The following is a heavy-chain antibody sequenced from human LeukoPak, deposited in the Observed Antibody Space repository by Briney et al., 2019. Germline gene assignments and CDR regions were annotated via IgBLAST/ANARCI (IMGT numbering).Heavy chain of an antibody. CDR3: AVTTVYYYYGMDV. CDR1: GGSISSGGYS. CDR2: IYYSGST. V-gene: IGHV4-31*03. J-gene: IGHJ6*02. Sequence: PSETLSLTCTVSGGSISSGGYSWSWIRQHPGKGLEWIGYIYYSGSTYYNPSLKSRVTISVDTSKNQFSLKLSSVTAADTAVYYCAVTTVYYYYGMDVWGQGTTVTDSS. D-gene: IGHD4-17*01.